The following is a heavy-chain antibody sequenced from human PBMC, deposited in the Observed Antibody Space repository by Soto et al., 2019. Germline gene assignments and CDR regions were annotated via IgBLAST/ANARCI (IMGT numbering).Heavy chain of an antibody. CDR2: VYYSVST. V-gene: IGHV4-59*01. D-gene: IGHD1-1*01. Sequence: SETLSLTCTVSGGSISNYYWTWVRQPPGKGLEWIGYVYYSVSTNYNPSLESRVTISIDASKNRFSLKMRSVTAADTAVYYRVRDYLFTGFDPWGQGALVTVSS. J-gene: IGHJ5*02. CDR1: GGSISNYY. CDR3: VRDYLFTGFDP.